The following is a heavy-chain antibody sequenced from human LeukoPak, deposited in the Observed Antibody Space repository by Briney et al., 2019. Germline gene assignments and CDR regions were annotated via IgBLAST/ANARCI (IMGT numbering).Heavy chain of an antibody. Sequence: KPSENLSLTCAVYGGSFSGYYWSWIRQPPGKGLEWIGEINHSGSTNYNPSLKSRVTISVDTSKNQFSLKLSSVTAADTAVYYCARGSTRQWRDAFDIWGQGTMVTVSS. D-gene: IGHD6-19*01. CDR1: GGSFSGYY. CDR2: INHSGST. V-gene: IGHV4-34*01. J-gene: IGHJ3*02. CDR3: ARGSTRQWRDAFDI.